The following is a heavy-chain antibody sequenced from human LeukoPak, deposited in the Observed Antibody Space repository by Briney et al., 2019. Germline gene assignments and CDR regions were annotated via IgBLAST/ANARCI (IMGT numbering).Heavy chain of an antibody. CDR3: ARGDYGSETSTTKSGDY. V-gene: IGHV1-8*01. D-gene: IGHD3-10*01. CDR2: MNPNNRNT. CDR1: GYTFSNYD. Sequence: ASVKVSCKASGYTFSNYDINWVRQATGQGLEWMGWMNPNNRNTGYAQKFQGRVTMTRNTSISTAYMELNSLRSEDTAVYYCARGDYGSETSTTKSGDYWGQGTLVTVSS. J-gene: IGHJ4*02.